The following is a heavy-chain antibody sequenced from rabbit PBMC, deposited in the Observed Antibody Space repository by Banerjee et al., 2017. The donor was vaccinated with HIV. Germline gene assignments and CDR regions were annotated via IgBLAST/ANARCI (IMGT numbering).Heavy chain of an antibody. V-gene: IGHV1S40*01. CDR3: ARISGSWANGMDL. Sequence: QSLEESGGDLVKPGASLTLTCTASGFSFSSGWIYWVRQAPGKGLEWLGCIYTGSSGSTYYTNWAKGRFTISKTSSTTVTLQMTSLTAADTAIYFCARISGSWANGMDLWGQGTLVTVS. CDR1: GFSFSSGW. CDR2: IYTGSSGST. J-gene: IGHJ6*01. D-gene: IGHD5-1*01.